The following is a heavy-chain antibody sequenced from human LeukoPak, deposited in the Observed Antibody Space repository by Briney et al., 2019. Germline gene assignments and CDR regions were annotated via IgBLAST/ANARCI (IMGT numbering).Heavy chain of an antibody. CDR3: ARRDSSSWIMDV. V-gene: IGHV5-51*01. D-gene: IGHD6-13*01. CDR2: IYPGDSNT. Sequence: GESLKISCQASGYSFTNYWIGWVRQMPGKALEWMGIIYPGDSNTRYSPSFQGQVTISADKSISTAYLQWNSLKASDTAMYYCARRDSSSWIMDVWGKGTTVTVSS. CDR1: GYSFTNYW. J-gene: IGHJ6*03.